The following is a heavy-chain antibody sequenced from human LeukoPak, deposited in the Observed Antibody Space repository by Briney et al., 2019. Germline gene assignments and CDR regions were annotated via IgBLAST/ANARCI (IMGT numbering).Heavy chain of an antibody. CDR2: IYQSVTA. V-gene: IGHV4-38-2*02. CDR1: GYSISSGYF. D-gene: IGHD2-21*02. Sequence: SETLSLTCTVSGYSISSGYFRGWMRHTPGKGLECIGKIYQSVTAHYNPTLKSRVTISVDTSKNHFSLKLRSVVAADTAVYYCARAYCVGDCTVLHIYFDNWGQGTLVTVSS. CDR3: ARAYCVGDCTVLHIYFDN. J-gene: IGHJ4*02.